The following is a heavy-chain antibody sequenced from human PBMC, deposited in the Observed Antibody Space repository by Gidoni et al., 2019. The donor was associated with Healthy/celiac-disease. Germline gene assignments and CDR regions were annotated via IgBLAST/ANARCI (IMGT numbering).Heavy chain of an antibody. Sequence: EVQLLESGGGLVQPGGSLRLPCAASGLTLSSYAMSWVRQAPGKGLEWVSAISGSGGSTYYADSVKGRFTISRDNSKNTLYLQMNSLRAEDTAVYYCAKAYMTVAGIIDYWGQGTLVTVSS. D-gene: IGHD6-19*01. CDR2: ISGSGGST. CDR1: GLTLSSYA. V-gene: IGHV3-23*01. J-gene: IGHJ4*02. CDR3: AKAYMTVAGIIDY.